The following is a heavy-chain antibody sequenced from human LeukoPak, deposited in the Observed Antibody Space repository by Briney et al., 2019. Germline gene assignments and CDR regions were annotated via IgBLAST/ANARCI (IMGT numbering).Heavy chain of an antibody. D-gene: IGHD6-13*01. CDR1: GFTFSDHS. CDR3: ARGPFSSSWSEFDY. Sequence: PGGSLRLSCAASGFTFSDHSLNWVRQAPGKGLEWVSCISGDSRYIYYADSLKGRSTISRDNAQNSLYLHMNNLRAEDTAVYYCARGPFSSSWSEFDYWGQGTLVTVSS. J-gene: IGHJ4*02. CDR2: ISGDSRYI. V-gene: IGHV3-21*06.